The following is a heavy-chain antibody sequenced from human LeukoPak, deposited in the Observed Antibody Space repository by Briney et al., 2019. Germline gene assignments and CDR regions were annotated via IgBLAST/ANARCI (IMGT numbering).Heavy chain of an antibody. Sequence: SETLSLTCTVSGCSISSGSYYWSWIRQPGGKGLEWIGRIYISGSTNYNPSLKSRVTISVDTSKNQFSLKLSSVTAADTAVYYCARASHDYGDYSHFDYWGQGTLVTVSS. CDR1: GCSISSGSYY. D-gene: IGHD4-17*01. CDR3: ARASHDYGDYSHFDY. CDR2: IYISGST. J-gene: IGHJ4*02. V-gene: IGHV4-61*02.